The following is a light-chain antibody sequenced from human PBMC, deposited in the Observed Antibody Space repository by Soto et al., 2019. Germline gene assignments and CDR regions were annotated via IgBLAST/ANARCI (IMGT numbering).Light chain of an antibody. J-gene: IGLJ2*01. CDR3: CSYAGGYTLV. Sequence: QSALTQSRSVSGSPGQSVTISCTGTSRDVGGYKYVSWYQQYTGKVPKFMIYDVSKRPSGVPDRFSGSKSGNTASLTISGLQTEDEADYYCCSYAGGYTLVFGGGTKLTVL. CDR1: SRDVGGYKY. V-gene: IGLV2-11*01. CDR2: DVS.